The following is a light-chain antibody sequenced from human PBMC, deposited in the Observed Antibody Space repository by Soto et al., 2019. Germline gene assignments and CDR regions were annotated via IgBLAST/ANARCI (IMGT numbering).Light chain of an antibody. CDR3: QQAYSTPHS. CDR2: AAI. CDR1: QTITTY. V-gene: IGKV1-39*01. Sequence: DIQMTQSPSSXSASVGDRVTITCRASQTITTYLNWYQHKPGKAPKLLIYAAISLQSGVPSRLSGSGSGTDFTLTISSLQPEDFATYYCQQAYSTPHSFGQGTK. J-gene: IGKJ2*03.